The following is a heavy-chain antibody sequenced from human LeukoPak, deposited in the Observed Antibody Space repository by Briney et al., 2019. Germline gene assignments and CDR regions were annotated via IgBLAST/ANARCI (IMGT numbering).Heavy chain of an antibody. V-gene: IGHV3-23*01. CDR1: GFTFSNYA. Sequence: PGGSLRLSCAASGFTFSNYAMSWVRQAPGKGLEWVSVISGSGGSTYYADSVKGRFTISRDNSKSTLDLQMNSLKDADTAVYYCAKSGYGGNYIDYWGQGTLVTVSS. J-gene: IGHJ4*02. D-gene: IGHD4-23*01. CDR3: AKSGYGGNYIDY. CDR2: ISGSGGST.